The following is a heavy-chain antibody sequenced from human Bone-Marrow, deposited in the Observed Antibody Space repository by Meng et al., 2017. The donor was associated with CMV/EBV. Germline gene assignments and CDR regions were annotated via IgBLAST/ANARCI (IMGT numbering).Heavy chain of an antibody. D-gene: IGHD3-16*02. V-gene: IGHV3-15*01. J-gene: IGHJ4*02. CDR3: TTDVSPFAY. CDR2: IKSKTDGGTT. CDR1: GFTFSNAW. Sequence: GESLKISCVVSGFTFSNAWMSWVRQAPGKGLEWVGRIKSKTDGGTTDYAAPVKGRFTISRDDSKNTLYLQMNSLKTEDTAVYYCTTDVSPFAYWGQGTRVTGSS.